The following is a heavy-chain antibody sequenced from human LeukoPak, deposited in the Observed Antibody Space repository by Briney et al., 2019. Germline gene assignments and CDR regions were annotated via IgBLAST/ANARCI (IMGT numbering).Heavy chain of an antibody. CDR3: AKHWGPGTYYFDY. CDR1: GGSISSYY. J-gene: IGHJ4*02. Sequence: PSETLSLTCTVAGGSISSYYSSWIRQPPGKGLEWIGYIYTSEKTNYNPSLESRVTISVDTSKNQFSLKLNSVTAADTAVYYCAKHWGPGTYYFDYWGQGTLVTVSS. D-gene: IGHD7-27*01. V-gene: IGHV4-4*09. CDR2: IYTSEKT.